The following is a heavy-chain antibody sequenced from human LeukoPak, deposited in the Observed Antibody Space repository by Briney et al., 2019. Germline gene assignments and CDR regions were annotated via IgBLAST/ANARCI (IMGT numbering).Heavy chain of an antibody. CDR3: ARDRFLIYYYYYMDV. CDR2: FSSSSSNI. J-gene: IGHJ6*03. V-gene: IGHV3-48*04. CDR1: RFTFSRYS. D-gene: IGHD3-3*01. Sequence: GGSVTLSCAASRFTFSRYSMKWARRAPGKALVWVSYFSSSSSNILYADSVEPRFPLYRHNAKNSLYPQKKSLRGEDASVYYCARDRFLIYYYYYMDVWGKGTTVTVSS.